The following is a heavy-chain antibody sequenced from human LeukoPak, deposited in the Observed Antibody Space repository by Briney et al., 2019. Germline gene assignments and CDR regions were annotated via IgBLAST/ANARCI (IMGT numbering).Heavy chain of an antibody. Sequence: GRSLRLSCAASGFRFNNYAMHWVRQPPGTGLEWVAVISMDGIQEYYADSVKGRFSISRDNSKNTLYLQMNSLRSEDTAVYYCAREVYSYALDALDLWGQGTMVPVSS. CDR2: ISMDGIQE. CDR1: GFRFNNYA. J-gene: IGHJ3*01. V-gene: IGHV3-30*04. D-gene: IGHD5-18*01. CDR3: AREVYSYALDALDL.